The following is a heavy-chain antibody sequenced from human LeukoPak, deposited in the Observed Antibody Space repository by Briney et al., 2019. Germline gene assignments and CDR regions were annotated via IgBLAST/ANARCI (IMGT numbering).Heavy chain of an antibody. CDR3: ARSPVGGIKAVAGTGFDY. Sequence: ASVTVSFKASGGTFSSYAISWVRQAPGQGLEWMGRIIPILGIANYAQKFQGRVTITADKSTSTAYMELSSLRSEDTAVYYCARSPVGGIKAVAGTGFDYWGQGTLVTVSS. D-gene: IGHD6-19*01. V-gene: IGHV1-69*04. CDR2: IIPILGIA. CDR1: GGTFSSYA. J-gene: IGHJ4*02.